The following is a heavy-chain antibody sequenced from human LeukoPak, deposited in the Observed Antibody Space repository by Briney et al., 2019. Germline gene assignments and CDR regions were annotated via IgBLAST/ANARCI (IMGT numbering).Heavy chain of an antibody. Sequence: GGSLRLSCVASGFTFSSYGMHWVRQAPGKGLEWVAFIRYDGSNKYYADSVKGRFTISRDNSKNTLYLQMNSLRAEDTAVYYCAKEPPVLLWFGEDGYWGQGTLVTVSS. V-gene: IGHV3-30*02. J-gene: IGHJ4*02. D-gene: IGHD3-10*01. CDR1: GFTFSSYG. CDR2: IRYDGSNK. CDR3: AKEPPVLLWFGEDGY.